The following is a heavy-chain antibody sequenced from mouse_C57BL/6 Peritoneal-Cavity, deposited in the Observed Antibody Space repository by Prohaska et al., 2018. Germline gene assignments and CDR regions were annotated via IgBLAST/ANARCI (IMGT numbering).Heavy chain of an antibody. Sequence: HWKSLEWIGVINPYNGGTSYNQKFKGKATLTVDKSSSTAYMELNSLTSEDSAVYYCARGVTTIAMDYWGQGTSVTVSS. CDR3: ARGVTTIAMDY. D-gene: IGHD2-3*01. J-gene: IGHJ4*01. V-gene: IGHV1-19*01. CDR2: INPYNGGT.